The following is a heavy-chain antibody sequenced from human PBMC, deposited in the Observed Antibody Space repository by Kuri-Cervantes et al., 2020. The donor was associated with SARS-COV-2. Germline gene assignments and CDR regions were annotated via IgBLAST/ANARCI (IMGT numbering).Heavy chain of an antibody. D-gene: IGHD1-26*01. Sequence: GEALKSSCVASGFTFSSNSMNWVRQAPGKGLEWVSYISGSGFSIYYADSLKGRFTISRDNAKNSLYLQMNSLTAEDTAVSYCARGGRYSFDYWGQGSLVTVSS. CDR3: ARGGRYSFDY. CDR2: ISGSGFSI. V-gene: IGHV3-48*01. CDR1: GFTFSSNS. J-gene: IGHJ4*02.